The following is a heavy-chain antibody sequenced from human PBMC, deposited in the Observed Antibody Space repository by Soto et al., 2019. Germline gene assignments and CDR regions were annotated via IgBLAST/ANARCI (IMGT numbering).Heavy chain of an antibody. CDR3: ARGDGRGSSGFYYYYGMDV. CDR2: ISPYDGST. D-gene: IGHD6-25*01. CDR1: GFTFTNYF. Sequence: QVQLVQSGAEVKKPGASVKVSCKASGFTFTNYFFHWVRQAPRQGIEWMGIISPYDGSTNDVQSLQGRVTMTSDTSTSTVYMELSSLRSEDTAVYYCARGDGRGSSGFYYYYGMDVWGHGTTVTVSS. V-gene: IGHV1-46*01. J-gene: IGHJ6*02.